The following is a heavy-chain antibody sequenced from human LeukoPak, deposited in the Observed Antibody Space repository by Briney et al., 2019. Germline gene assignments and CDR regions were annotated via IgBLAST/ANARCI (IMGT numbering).Heavy chain of an antibody. J-gene: IGHJ4*02. D-gene: IGHD3-10*01. CDR3: ARGHPYGSGSYYNY. CDR1: GGTFSSYA. CDR2: INTNTGNP. V-gene: IGHV7-4-1*02. Sequence: ASVKVSCKASGGTFSSYAISWVRQAPGQGLEWMGWINTNTGNPTYAQGFTGRFVFSLDTSVSTACLQISSLKAEDTAVYYCARGHPYGSGSYYNYWGQGTLVTVSS.